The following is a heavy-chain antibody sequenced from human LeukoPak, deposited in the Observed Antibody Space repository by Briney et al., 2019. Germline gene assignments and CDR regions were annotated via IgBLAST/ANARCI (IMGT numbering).Heavy chain of an antibody. Sequence: GGSLRLSCAASGFSFSSYEMNWVRQVPGKGLEWVSYIHSSGSTIYYADSVKGRFTISRDNAKSSLYLQMNSLRAEDTAVYYCARGTAVGWGMDVWGQGTTVTVSS. V-gene: IGHV3-48*03. CDR2: IHSSGSTI. CDR1: GFSFSSYE. CDR3: ARGTAVGWGMDV. D-gene: IGHD1-1*01. J-gene: IGHJ6*02.